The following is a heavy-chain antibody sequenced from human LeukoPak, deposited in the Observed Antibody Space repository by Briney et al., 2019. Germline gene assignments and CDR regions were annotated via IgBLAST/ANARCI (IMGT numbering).Heavy chain of an antibody. CDR2: VRGNGYDT. Sequence: GGSLRLSCAASGFTFSSHAMSWGRQAPGKGLDWVSAVRGNGYDTYYADSVKGRFTISRDNSKNMLYLQMNGLRAEDTAVYYCAKSRSVEDAFDIWAHGTTVTVS. CDR3: AKSRSVEDAFDI. D-gene: IGHD6-19*01. CDR1: GFTFSSHA. V-gene: IGHV3-23*01. J-gene: IGHJ3*02.